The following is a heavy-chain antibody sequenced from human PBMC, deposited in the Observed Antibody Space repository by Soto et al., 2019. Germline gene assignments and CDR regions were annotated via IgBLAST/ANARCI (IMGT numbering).Heavy chain of an antibody. Sequence: SETLSLTCTVSGESLSSGGHYWSWIRQHPGKGLEWIGHIYDSVNTYYSPSLRSRVTISADISKNQFSLNLRSVTAADTAVYYCARVDHRGYFAILTDYWGQGTLVTVSS. CDR2: IYDSVNT. CDR1: GESLSSGGHY. J-gene: IGHJ4*02. V-gene: IGHV4-31*03. CDR3: ARVDHRGYFAILTDY. D-gene: IGHD3-9*01.